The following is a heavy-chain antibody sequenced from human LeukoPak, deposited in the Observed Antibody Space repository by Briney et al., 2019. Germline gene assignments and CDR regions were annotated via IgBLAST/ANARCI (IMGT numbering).Heavy chain of an antibody. V-gene: IGHV4-34*01. CDR2: INHSGST. D-gene: IGHD5-12*01. J-gene: IGHJ4*02. Sequence: KPSETLSLTCAVYGGSFSGYYWSWIRQPPGKGLEWIGEINHSGSTNYNPSLKSRVTISVDTSKNQFSLKLSSVTAADTAVYYCARGPGGYSGYDWSGGDYWGQGTLVTVSS. CDR1: GGSFSGYY. CDR3: ARGPGGYSGYDWSGGDY.